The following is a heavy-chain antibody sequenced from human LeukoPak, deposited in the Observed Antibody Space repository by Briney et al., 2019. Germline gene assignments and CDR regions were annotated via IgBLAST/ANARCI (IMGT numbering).Heavy chain of an antibody. Sequence: SETLSLTCTVSGGSISSGGYYWSWIRQHPGKGLEWIGYIYYSGSTYYNPSLKSRVTISVDTSKNQFSLKLSSVTAADTAVYYCARSRDYGSGSRWAFDIWGQGTMVAVSS. CDR1: GGSISSGGYY. D-gene: IGHD3-10*01. CDR2: IYYSGST. J-gene: IGHJ3*02. CDR3: ARSRDYGSGSRWAFDI. V-gene: IGHV4-31*03.